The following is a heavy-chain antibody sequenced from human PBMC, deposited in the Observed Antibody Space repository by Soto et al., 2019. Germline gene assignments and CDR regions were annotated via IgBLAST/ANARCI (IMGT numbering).Heavy chain of an antibody. J-gene: IGHJ3*02. CDR3: ARPDYDSSGPPQSAFDI. D-gene: IGHD3-22*01. CDR2: IYPGDSDT. Sequence: GESLKISCKGSGYSFTSYWIGWVRQMPGKGLEWMGIIYPGDSDTRYSPSFQGQVTISADKSISTAYLQWSSLKASDTAMYYCARPDYDSSGPPQSAFDIGGQGTMVTVSS. CDR1: GYSFTSYW. V-gene: IGHV5-51*01.